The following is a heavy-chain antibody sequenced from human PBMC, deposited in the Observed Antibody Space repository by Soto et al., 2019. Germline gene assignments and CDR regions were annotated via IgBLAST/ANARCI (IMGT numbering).Heavy chain of an antibody. CDR3: ARGRASGSYYLLDY. CDR2: INPNSGNI. J-gene: IGHJ4*02. D-gene: IGHD3-10*01. V-gene: IGHV1-8*01. CDR1: GDSFTTYD. Sequence: XSVNVSYQASGDSFTTYDIKWVRQATGHGLEWMGWINPNSGNIGYAQRFQGRVTMTRDTAIRTAYMEVSSLRSDDTAVYYCARGRASGSYYLLDYWGQGALVTVSS.